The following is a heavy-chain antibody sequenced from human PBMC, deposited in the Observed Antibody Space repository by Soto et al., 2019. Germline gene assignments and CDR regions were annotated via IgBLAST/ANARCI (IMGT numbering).Heavy chain of an antibody. J-gene: IGHJ3*02. Sequence: EVQLVESGGGLVKPGGSLRLSCAASGFTFSSYSMNWVRQAPGKGLEWVSSISSRSSYIYYEDSVKGRFTISRDNAKNSLYLQMNSLRAEDTAVYYCARDLCCNSSGWFDAFDIWGQGTMVTVSS. D-gene: IGHD6-19*01. CDR1: GFTFSSYS. V-gene: IGHV3-21*01. CDR2: ISSRSSYI. CDR3: ARDLCCNSSGWFDAFDI.